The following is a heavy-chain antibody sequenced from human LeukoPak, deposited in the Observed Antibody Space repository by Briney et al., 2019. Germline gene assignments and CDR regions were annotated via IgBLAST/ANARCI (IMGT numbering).Heavy chain of an antibody. D-gene: IGHD3-16*01. CDR1: GFTFSNYW. CDR3: ARDLGTPRDTLGY. V-gene: IGHV3-74*01. Sequence: GGSLRLSCAASGFTFSNYWIHWVRQAPGMGLVWVSRISTDGGTITYADSVKGRFTISRDNAKNSPYLQMNSLRAEDTAVYYCARDLGTPRDTLGYWGQGTLVAVSS. CDR2: ISTDGGTI. J-gene: IGHJ4*02.